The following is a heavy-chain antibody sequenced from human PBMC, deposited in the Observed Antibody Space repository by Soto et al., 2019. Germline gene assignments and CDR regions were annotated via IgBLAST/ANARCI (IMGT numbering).Heavy chain of an antibody. Sequence: GGSLRLSCAASGFTFSTYSMTWVRQAPGKGLEWVAHITATGGTTYYADSVKGRFTISRDTSRNTLYLQMNSRRAEGTALYYCAKCMQAYWNYDAHHIWGQGTMVTVSS. CDR1: GFTFSTYS. V-gene: IGHV3-23*01. CDR2: ITATGGTT. CDR3: AKCMQAYWNYDAHHI. D-gene: IGHD1-7*01. J-gene: IGHJ3*02.